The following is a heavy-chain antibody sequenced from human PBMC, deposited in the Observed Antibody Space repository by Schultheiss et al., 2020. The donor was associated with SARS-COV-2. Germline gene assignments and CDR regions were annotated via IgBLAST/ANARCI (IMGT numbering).Heavy chain of an antibody. J-gene: IGHJ5*02. V-gene: IGHV1-2*04. D-gene: IGHD3-22*01. Sequence: ASVKVSCKASGYTFTSYGISWVRQAPGQGLEWMGWINPNSGGTNYAQKFQGWVTMTRDTSISTAYMELSRLRSDDTAVYYCARGMGGYYPKYNWFDPWGQGTLVTVSS. CDR1: GYTFTSYG. CDR3: ARGMGGYYPKYNWFDP. CDR2: INPNSGGT.